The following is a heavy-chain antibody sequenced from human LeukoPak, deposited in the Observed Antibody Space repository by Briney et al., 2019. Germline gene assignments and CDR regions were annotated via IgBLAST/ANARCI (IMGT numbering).Heavy chain of an antibody. CDR2: IYYSGST. CDR3: ARDYDSSGYYYHPVAFDI. V-gene: IGHV4-59*01. CDR1: GGSISSYY. J-gene: IGHJ3*02. D-gene: IGHD3-22*01. Sequence: SETLSLTCTVSGGSISSYYWSWIRQPPRKGLEWIGYIYYSGSTNYNPSLKSRVTISVDTSKNQFSLKLSSVTAADTAVYYCARDYDSSGYYYHPVAFDIWAKGQWSPSLQ.